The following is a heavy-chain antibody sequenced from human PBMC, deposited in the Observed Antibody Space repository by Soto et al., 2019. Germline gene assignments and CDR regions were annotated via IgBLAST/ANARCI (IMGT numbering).Heavy chain of an antibody. D-gene: IGHD1-1*01. Sequence: QVQLVESGGGVVQPGRSLRLSCAASGFTFRSYGMHWVRQAPGKGLEWVALMSFDGSNKYYADSVRGRFTISSDNSKSTLDLQMDILRPEDTAVYYCAKDFGWELQLSHPYYNSGMDVWGQGTTVTVSS. CDR2: MSFDGSNK. J-gene: IGHJ6*02. CDR1: GFTFRSYG. CDR3: AKDFGWELQLSHPYYNSGMDV. V-gene: IGHV3-30*18.